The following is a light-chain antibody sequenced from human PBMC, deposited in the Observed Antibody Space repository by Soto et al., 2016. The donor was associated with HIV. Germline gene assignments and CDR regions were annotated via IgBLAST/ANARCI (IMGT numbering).Light chain of an antibody. CDR1: KLGDKY. CDR2: QDT. Sequence: SYELTQPPSVSVSPGQTATITCSGDKLGDKYVCWYQQKPGQSPALLIYQDTIRPSGIPERFSGSISGNTATLTISGTQPMDEADYFCQAWDANTVIFGAGTKLTVL. CDR3: QAWDANTVI. J-gene: IGLJ2*01. V-gene: IGLV3-1*01.